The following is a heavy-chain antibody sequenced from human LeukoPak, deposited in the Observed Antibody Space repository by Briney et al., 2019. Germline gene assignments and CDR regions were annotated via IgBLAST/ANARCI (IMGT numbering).Heavy chain of an antibody. CDR3: ARDQEGRWFDP. CDR2: ISSSSSYI. J-gene: IGHJ5*02. Sequence: GGSLRLSRAPSGFTLSSYSINWVRQAPGKGLEWVSSISSSSSYIYYADSVKGRFTFSRDKAKKTLYLQMNSLRAEDTAVYYCARDQEGRWFDPWGQGTLVTVSS. CDR1: GFTLSSYS. V-gene: IGHV3-21*01.